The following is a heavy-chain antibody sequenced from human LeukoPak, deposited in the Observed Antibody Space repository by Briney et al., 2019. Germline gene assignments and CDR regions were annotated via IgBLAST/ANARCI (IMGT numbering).Heavy chain of an antibody. Sequence: GRSLRLSCAASGFTFSSYAMHWVRQAPGKGLEWVAVISYDGSNKYYADSVKGRFTISRDNSKNTLYLQMNSLRAEDTAVYYCARDSSVAETGSLYYGMDVWGQGTTVTVSS. J-gene: IGHJ6*02. D-gene: IGHD6-19*01. CDR1: GFTFSSYA. CDR3: ARDSSVAETGSLYYGMDV. V-gene: IGHV3-30-3*01. CDR2: ISYDGSNK.